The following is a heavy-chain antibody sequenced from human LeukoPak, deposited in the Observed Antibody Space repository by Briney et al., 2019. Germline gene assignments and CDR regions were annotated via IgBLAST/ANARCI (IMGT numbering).Heavy chain of an antibody. Sequence: GGSLRLSCAASGFTFSTYSMNWVRQAPGKGLEWVSYISSTSYTIYSADSVKGRFTISRDNAKNSLYLQMNSLRAEDTAVYYCARVTGVSGTSFYAYGYWGQGTLVTVSS. CDR3: ARVTGVSGTSFYAYGY. J-gene: IGHJ4*02. CDR2: ISSTSYTI. CDR1: GFTFSTYS. V-gene: IGHV3-48*01. D-gene: IGHD2-2*01.